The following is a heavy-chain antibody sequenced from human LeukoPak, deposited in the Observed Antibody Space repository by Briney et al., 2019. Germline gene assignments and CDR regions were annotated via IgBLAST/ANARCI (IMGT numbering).Heavy chain of an antibody. J-gene: IGHJ4*02. CDR1: GGSISSYY. CDR2: IYYSGST. D-gene: IGHD1-26*01. Sequence: PSETLSLTCTVSGGSISSYYWSWIRRPPGKGLEWIGYIYYSGSTNYNPSLKSRVTISVDTSKNQFSLKLSSVTAADTAVYYCARLFSGSLDYWGQGTLFTVFS. V-gene: IGHV4-59*08. CDR3: ARLFSGSLDY.